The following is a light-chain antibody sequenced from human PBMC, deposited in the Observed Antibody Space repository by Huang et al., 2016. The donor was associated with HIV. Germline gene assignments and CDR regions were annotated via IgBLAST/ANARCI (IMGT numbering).Light chain of an antibody. CDR1: QSISNY. V-gene: IGKV3-11*01. CDR2: DAS. CDR3: QQRSSWRP. J-gene: IGKJ5*01. Sequence: EIVLTQSPATLSLSPGDRATLSCRASQSISNYLAWYQQKPGQAPRLLIYDASNRATGIPARFSGSGSGTDFTLTISSLEPEDFALYYCQQRSSWRPFDQGTRLEIK.